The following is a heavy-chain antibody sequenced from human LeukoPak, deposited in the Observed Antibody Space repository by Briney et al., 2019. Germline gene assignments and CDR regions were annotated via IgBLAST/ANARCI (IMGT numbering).Heavy chain of an antibody. CDR3: ARLGIITAAGSNDY. Sequence: GGSLRLSCAASKFTFSDYYMTWIRQAPGKGLEWVSYISYSGDTIYYADSVKGRFTVSRDNAKNLLYLQMNSLRAEDTAVYYCARLGIITAAGSNDYWGQGTLVTVSS. CDR1: KFTFSDYY. V-gene: IGHV3-11*01. D-gene: IGHD6-13*01. CDR2: ISYSGDTI. J-gene: IGHJ4*02.